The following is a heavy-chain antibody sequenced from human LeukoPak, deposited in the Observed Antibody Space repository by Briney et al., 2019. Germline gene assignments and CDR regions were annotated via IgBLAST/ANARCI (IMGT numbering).Heavy chain of an antibody. V-gene: IGHV4-34*01. CDR3: ARGHHPYIAARIDY. Sequence: PSETLSLTCAVYGGSFSGYYWSWIRQPPGKGLEWIGEINHSGSTNYNPSLKSRVTISVDTSKNQFSLKLSSVTAADTAVCYCARGHHPYIAARIDYWGQGTLVTVSS. J-gene: IGHJ4*02. D-gene: IGHD6-6*01. CDR2: INHSGST. CDR1: GGSFSGYY.